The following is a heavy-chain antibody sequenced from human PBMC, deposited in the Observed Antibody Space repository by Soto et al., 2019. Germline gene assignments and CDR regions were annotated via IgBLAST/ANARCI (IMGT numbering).Heavy chain of an antibody. CDR3: ARGGYWSGGSCSGWFDS. CDR2: IYQTGNT. Sequence: QVQLQESGPGLVKPSETLSLTCAVSGVSLTTNNWWTWVRQAPGKGLEWVGEIYQTGNTNYNPSLNSRVMAALDKSKNQYFRKLRSVTAADTAIYYCARGGYWSGGSCSGWFDSWGQGTLVTVSS. CDR1: GVSLTTNNW. D-gene: IGHD2-15*01. J-gene: IGHJ5*01. V-gene: IGHV4-4*02.